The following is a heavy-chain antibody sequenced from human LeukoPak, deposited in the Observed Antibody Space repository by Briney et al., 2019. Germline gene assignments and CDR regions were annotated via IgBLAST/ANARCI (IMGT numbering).Heavy chain of an antibody. CDR2: MNPNSGNT. V-gene: IGHV1-8*03. CDR1: GYTFTSYD. Sequence: GASVKVSCKASGYTFTSYDINWVRQATGQGLEWMGWMNPNSGNTGYAQKFQGRVTITRNTSISTAYMELSSLRSEDTAVYYCARDLWDIVVVPAAITDYYYMDVWGKGTTVTVSS. J-gene: IGHJ6*03. D-gene: IGHD2-2*01. CDR3: ARDLWDIVVVPAAITDYYYMDV.